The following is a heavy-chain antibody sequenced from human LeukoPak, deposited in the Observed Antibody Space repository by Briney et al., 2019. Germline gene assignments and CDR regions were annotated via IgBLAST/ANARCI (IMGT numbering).Heavy chain of an antibody. Sequence: SETLSLTCTVSGDSIRNFYWNWIRQSPGKGLEWIGHIYQSGNTNYNPSLKSRLNMSIDTSKNQFSLNLNSVTAADTAVYYCARATYGSGSYYVVNFDYWGQGTLVTVSS. J-gene: IGHJ4*02. CDR1: GDSIRNFY. CDR3: ARATYGSGSYYVVNFDY. D-gene: IGHD3-10*01. V-gene: IGHV4-59*01. CDR2: IYQSGNT.